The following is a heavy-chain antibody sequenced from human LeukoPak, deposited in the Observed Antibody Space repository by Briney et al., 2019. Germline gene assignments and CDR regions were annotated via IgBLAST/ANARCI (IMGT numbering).Heavy chain of an antibody. Sequence: GASVKVSCKASGYTFTNNYIHWVRQAPGHGLEWMGWINPNRGDTNYAQKFQGRVTMTRDTSISTAFTELTRLTSDDTAVYYCTRDLLGFAATPLSDWGQGTLVTVSS. D-gene: IGHD6-25*01. CDR3: TRDLLGFAATPLSD. CDR2: INPNRGDT. J-gene: IGHJ4*02. CDR1: GYTFTNNY. V-gene: IGHV1-2*02.